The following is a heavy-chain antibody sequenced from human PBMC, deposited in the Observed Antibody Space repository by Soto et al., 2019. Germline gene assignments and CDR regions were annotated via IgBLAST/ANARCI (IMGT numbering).Heavy chain of an antibody. D-gene: IGHD3-22*01. CDR1: GVSISSGNW. CDR2: IFRDGMT. V-gene: IGHV4-4*02. J-gene: IGHJ4*02. CDR3: VRLVYDRRLNYLYFDY. Sequence: QVQLQESGPGLVKPSGTVSLTCDVSGVSISSGNWWSWVRQPPGKGLEWIGEIFRDGMTTYYPSLRGHATISVYTSKNRFSLRVTSANAADTAIYYCVRLVYDRRLNYLYFDYWGRGALVTVSS.